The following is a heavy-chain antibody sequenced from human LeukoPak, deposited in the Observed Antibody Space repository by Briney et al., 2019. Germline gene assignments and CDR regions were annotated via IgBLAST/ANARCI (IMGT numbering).Heavy chain of an antibody. V-gene: IGHV1-69*13. CDR2: IIPIFGTA. Sequence: SVKVSCKASGYTFTSYYMHWVRQAPGQGLEWMGGIIPIFGTANYAQKFQGRVTITADESTSTAYMELSSLRSEDTAVYYCASGYCSGGSCYPSYGMDVWGQGTTVTVSS. D-gene: IGHD2-15*01. CDR1: GYTFTSYY. J-gene: IGHJ6*02. CDR3: ASGYCSGGSCYPSYGMDV.